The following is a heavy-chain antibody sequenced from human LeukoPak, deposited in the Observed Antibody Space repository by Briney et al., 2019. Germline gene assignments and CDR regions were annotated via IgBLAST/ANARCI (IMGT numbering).Heavy chain of an antibody. J-gene: IGHJ4*02. D-gene: IGHD2-2*01. CDR1: GGSISNTNDY. CDR2: IYYSGST. Sequence: PSETLSLTCTVSGGSISNTNDYWVWVRQPPGKGRECVGYIYYSGSTYYNPSLKSRVTMSVDTSKNQFSLNLSSVTAADTAVYYCARVGHCSSTACSYRYFDYWGQGTLVTVSS. V-gene: IGHV4-30-4*08. CDR3: ARVGHCSSTACSYRYFDY.